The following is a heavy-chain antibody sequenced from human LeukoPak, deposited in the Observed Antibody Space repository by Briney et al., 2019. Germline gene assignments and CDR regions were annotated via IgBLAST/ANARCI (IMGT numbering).Heavy chain of an antibody. J-gene: IGHJ5*02. CDR2: ISYSGST. V-gene: IGHV4-39*02. D-gene: IGHD4-11*01. CDR1: GVSISGTSFY. CDR3: ARRPGDYSNFNWFGP. Sequence: SETLSLTCTVSGVSISGTSFYWGWIRQPPGKRLEWVGSISYSGSTYYNPSLKSRVTISLDTSKNHFSLNLSSVAASDTAVYCCARRPGDYSNFNWFGPWGQGTLVTVSS.